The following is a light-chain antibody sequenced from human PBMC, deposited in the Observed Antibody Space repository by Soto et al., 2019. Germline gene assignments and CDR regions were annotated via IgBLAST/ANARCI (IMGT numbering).Light chain of an antibody. Sequence: EIVMTQSPATLSVSPGERATLSCTASQSVNSNLAWYQQKPGQAPRLLIYGASTRATGIPARFSGSGSGTEFTLTIRSLQSEDFAVYYCQQYNNWPQTFGQGTKVEIK. V-gene: IGKV3-15*01. CDR3: QQYNNWPQT. CDR2: GAS. J-gene: IGKJ1*01. CDR1: QSVNSN.